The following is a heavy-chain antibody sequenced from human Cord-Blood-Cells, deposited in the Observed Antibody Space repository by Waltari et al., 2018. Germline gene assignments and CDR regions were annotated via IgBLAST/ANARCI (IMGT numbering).Heavy chain of an antibody. Sequence: QLQLQESGSGLVKPSQTLSLTCAVSGGSISSGGYSWSWIRQPPGKGLEWIGYLYHSGSIYYNPSLRSRVTISVDRSKNQFSLKLSSVTAADTAVYYCARARSRSSRWPKYYYYGMDVWGQGTTVTVSS. V-gene: IGHV4-30-2*01. D-gene: IGHD6-13*01. CDR2: LYHSGSI. J-gene: IGHJ6*02. CDR3: ARARSRSSRWPKYYYYGMDV. CDR1: GGSISSGGYS.